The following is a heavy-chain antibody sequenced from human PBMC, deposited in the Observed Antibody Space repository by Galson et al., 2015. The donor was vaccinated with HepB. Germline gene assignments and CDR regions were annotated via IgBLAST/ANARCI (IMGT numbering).Heavy chain of an antibody. V-gene: IGHV3-7*03. CDR1: GFRLSDSW. CDR3: ARGWDIEVTANFDY. J-gene: IGHJ4*02. Sequence: SLRLSCAASGFRLSDSWMTWVRQSAERGLEWVANINEDGSAKRYLDSVKGRFTISRDNAQNSLYLHMSSLRAEDTAVYYCARGWDIEVTANFDYWGQGALVTVSS. D-gene: IGHD2-21*02. CDR2: INEDGSAK.